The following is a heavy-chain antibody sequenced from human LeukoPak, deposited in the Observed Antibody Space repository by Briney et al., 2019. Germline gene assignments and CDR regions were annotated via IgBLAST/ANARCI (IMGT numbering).Heavy chain of an antibody. D-gene: IGHD2-2*01. CDR3: ARGWVDCSRSSCYAFDY. Sequence: GGSLRLSCAASVFTFSSYWMSWVRQAPGKGPEWVANIMQDGSEKYYVDSVRGRFTISRDNAKNSLYLQMNRLRAEDTAVYYCARGWVDCSRSSCYAFDYWGQGTLVTVSS. CDR1: VFTFSSYW. CDR2: IMQDGSEK. V-gene: IGHV3-7*01. J-gene: IGHJ4*02.